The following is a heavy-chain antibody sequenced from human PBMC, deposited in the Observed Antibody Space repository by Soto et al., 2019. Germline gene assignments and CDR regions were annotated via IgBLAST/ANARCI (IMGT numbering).Heavy chain of an antibody. Sequence: GGSLRLSCAASGFTFSSYAMHWVRQAPGKGLEWVAVISYDGSNKYYADSVKGRFTISRDNSKNTLYLQMNSLRAEDTAVYYCARDGGPVAATSLDYWGQGTLVTVSS. CDR1: GFTFSSYA. D-gene: IGHD2-15*01. CDR2: ISYDGSNK. V-gene: IGHV3-30-3*01. J-gene: IGHJ4*02. CDR3: ARDGGPVAATSLDY.